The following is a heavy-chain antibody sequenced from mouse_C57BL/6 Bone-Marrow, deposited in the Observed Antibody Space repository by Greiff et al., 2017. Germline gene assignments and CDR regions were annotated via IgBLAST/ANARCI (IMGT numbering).Heavy chain of an antibody. Sequence: EVQLQQSGAELVRPGASVKLSCTASGFNIKDDYMHWVKQRPEQGLEWIGWIDPENGDTEYASKFQGKATITADTSSNTAYLQLSSLTSEDTAVYYCTTEVKDYWGQGTTLTVSS. V-gene: IGHV14-4*01. CDR3: TTEVKDY. CDR2: IDPENGDT. D-gene: IGHD2-2*01. CDR1: GFNIKDDY. J-gene: IGHJ2*01.